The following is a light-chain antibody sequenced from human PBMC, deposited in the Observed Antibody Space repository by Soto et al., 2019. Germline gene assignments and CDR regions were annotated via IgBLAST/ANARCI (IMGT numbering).Light chain of an antibody. Sequence: DIQMTQSPSTLSASVGDRVTITCRASQSISSWLAWYQQKPGKAPKLLIYDASSLESGVPSSFSGSGSRTEFALTISSLQPDDFATYYFQQYNSYPLTFGGGTKVEIK. CDR1: QSISSW. J-gene: IGKJ4*01. CDR3: QQYNSYPLT. V-gene: IGKV1-5*01. CDR2: DAS.